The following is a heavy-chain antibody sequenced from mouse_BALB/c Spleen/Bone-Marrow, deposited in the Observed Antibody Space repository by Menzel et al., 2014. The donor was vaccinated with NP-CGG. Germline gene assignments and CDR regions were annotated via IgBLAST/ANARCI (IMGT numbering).Heavy chain of an antibody. V-gene: IGHV5-2*01. CDR3: ARHGFYYAMDY. CDR2: INSDGGIT. J-gene: IGHJ4*01. Sequence: EVKLVESGGGLVQPGESLKLSCESNEYEFPSHDMSWVRKTPEKRLELVAAINSDGGITNYPDTMERRFTISRDNTKKTLYLQMSSLRSEDTALYYCARHGFYYAMDYWGQGISVTVSS. CDR1: EYEFPSHD.